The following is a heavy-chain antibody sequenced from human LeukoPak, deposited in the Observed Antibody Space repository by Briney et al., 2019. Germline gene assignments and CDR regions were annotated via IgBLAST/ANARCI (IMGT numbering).Heavy chain of an antibody. D-gene: IGHD3-3*01. CDR1: GFSFDEYA. V-gene: IGHV3-43*02. J-gene: IGHJ4*02. CDR2: ISGDGGST. CDR3: AKEQERFLEWLSFDY. Sequence: GGSLRLSCAASGFSFDEYAIHWVRQAPGKGLEWVSLISGDGGSTYYADSVKGRFTISRDNSKNSLYLQMNSLRTEDTALYYCAKEQERFLEWLSFDYWGQGTLVTVSS.